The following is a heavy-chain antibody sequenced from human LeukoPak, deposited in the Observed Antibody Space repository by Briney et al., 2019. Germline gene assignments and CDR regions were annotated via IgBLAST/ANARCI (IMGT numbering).Heavy chain of an antibody. V-gene: IGHV3-23*01. CDR1: GFTFSSYA. Sequence: GGSLRLSCAASGFTFSSYAMSWVRQAPGKGLEWVSAISGSGGSTYYADSVKGRFTISRDNSKNTLYLQMNSLRAEDTAVYYCAKDLFPGRLQGIDFDYWGQGTLVTVSS. D-gene: IGHD5-24*01. CDR2: ISGSGGST. J-gene: IGHJ4*02. CDR3: AKDLFPGRLQGIDFDY.